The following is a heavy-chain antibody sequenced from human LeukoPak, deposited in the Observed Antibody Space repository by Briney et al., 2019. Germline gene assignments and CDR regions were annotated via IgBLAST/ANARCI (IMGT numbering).Heavy chain of an antibody. D-gene: IGHD3-3*02. CDR1: GGSFSGYY. CDR2: INHSGST. CDR3: ARDHLQAFDY. Sequence: SETLSLTCAVYGGSFSGYYWSWIRQPPGKGLEWIGEINHSGSTNYNPSLKSRVTISVDTSKNQFSLKLSSVTAADTAVYYCARDHLQAFDYWGQGTLVTVSS. V-gene: IGHV4-34*01. J-gene: IGHJ4*02.